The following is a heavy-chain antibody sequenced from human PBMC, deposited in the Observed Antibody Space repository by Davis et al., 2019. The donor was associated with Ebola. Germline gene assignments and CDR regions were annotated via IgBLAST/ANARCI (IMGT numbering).Heavy chain of an antibody. Sequence: PGGSLRLSCAASGFTFSSYGMHWVRQAPGKGLEWVAFIRYDGSNKYYADSVKGRFTISRDNSKNTLYLQMNSLRAEDTAGYYCARDPAAHFDYWGQGTLVTVSS. J-gene: IGHJ4*02. CDR2: IRYDGSNK. D-gene: IGHD6-13*01. V-gene: IGHV3-30*02. CDR3: ARDPAAHFDY. CDR1: GFTFSSYG.